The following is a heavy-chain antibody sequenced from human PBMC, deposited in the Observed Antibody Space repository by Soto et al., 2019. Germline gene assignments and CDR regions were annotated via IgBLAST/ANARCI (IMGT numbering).Heavy chain of an antibody. J-gene: IGHJ4*02. CDR3: ARAIAARPIPFDY. CDR2: IYYSGST. V-gene: IGHV4-59*01. D-gene: IGHD6-6*01. CDR1: GGSISSYY. Sequence: SETLSLTCTVSGGSISSYYWSWIRQPPGKGLEWIGYIYYSGSTNYNPSLKSRVTISVDTSKNQFSLKLSSVTAADTAMYYCARAIAARPIPFDYWGQGTLVTVSS.